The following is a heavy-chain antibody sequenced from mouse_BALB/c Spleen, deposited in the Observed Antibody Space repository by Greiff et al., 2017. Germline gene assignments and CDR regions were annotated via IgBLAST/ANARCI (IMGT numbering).Heavy chain of an antibody. CDR1: GYTFTSYW. Sequence: LQQPGSELVRPGASVKLSCKASGYTFTSYWMHWVKQRPGQGLEWIGNIYPGSGSTNYDEKFKSKATLTVDTSSSTAYMQLSSLTSEDSAVYYCTRSDYDYAWFAYGGQGTLVTVSA. J-gene: IGHJ3*01. D-gene: IGHD2-4*01. V-gene: IGHV1S22*01. CDR3: TRSDYDYAWFAY. CDR2: IYPGSGST.